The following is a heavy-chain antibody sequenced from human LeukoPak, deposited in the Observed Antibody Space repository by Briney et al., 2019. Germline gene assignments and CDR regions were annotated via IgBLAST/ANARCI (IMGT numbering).Heavy chain of an antibody. Sequence: GGSLRLSCAASGFTFSSYAMGWVRQAAGKGLEWVSAISGSGGSTYYADSVKGRFTISRDNSKNTLYLQMTSMRAEDTAVYYCAKDRTPYSSRCYKGRWFDPWGQGTQVTVSS. CDR1: GFTFSSYA. CDR2: ISGSGGST. V-gene: IGHV3-23*01. J-gene: IGHJ5*02. CDR3: AKDRTPYSSRCYKGRWFDP. D-gene: IGHD6-13*01.